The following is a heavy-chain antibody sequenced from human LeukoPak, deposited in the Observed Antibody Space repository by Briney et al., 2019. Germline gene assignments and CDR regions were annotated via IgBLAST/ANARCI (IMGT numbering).Heavy chain of an antibody. Sequence: SETLSLTCAVYGASFSGYYWSWIRQSPGKGQEWIGETFHSGTTNYNPSLKSRVTMSVDTSKNHFSLKLSSVTAADTAVYYCARHARVDAHTNHLDYCDQGTLVTVSS. CDR3: ARHARVDAHTNHLDY. CDR1: GASFSGYY. D-gene: IGHD3-16*01. V-gene: IGHV4-34*12. J-gene: IGHJ4*02. CDR2: TFHSGTT.